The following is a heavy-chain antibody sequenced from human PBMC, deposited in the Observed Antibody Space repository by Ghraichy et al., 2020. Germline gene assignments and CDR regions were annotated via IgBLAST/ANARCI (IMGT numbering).Heavy chain of an antibody. CDR2: INPNSGGT. Sequence: ASVKVSCKASGYTFTGYYMHWVRQAPGQGLEWMGWINPNSGGTNYAQKFQGRVTMTRDTCISTAYMELSRLRSDDTAVYYCARVRRGRYCSSTSCYRGEFDYWGQGTLVTVSS. D-gene: IGHD2-2*02. CDR3: ARVRRGRYCSSTSCYRGEFDY. CDR1: GYTFTGYY. J-gene: IGHJ4*02. V-gene: IGHV1-2*02.